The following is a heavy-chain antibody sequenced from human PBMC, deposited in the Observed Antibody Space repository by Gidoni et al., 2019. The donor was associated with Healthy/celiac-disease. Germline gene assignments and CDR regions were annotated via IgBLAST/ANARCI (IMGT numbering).Heavy chain of an antibody. V-gene: IGHV1-18*01. D-gene: IGHD3-22*01. CDR2: ISAYNGNT. CDR3: ARDEEYYYDSSGYYGVADY. CDR1: GYTFTSYG. J-gene: IGHJ4*02. Sequence: QVQLVQSGAEVKKPGASVKVSCKASGYTFTSYGISWVRQAPGQGLEWMGWISAYNGNTNYAQKLQGRVTMTTDTSTSTAYMELRSLRSDDTAVYYCARDEEYYYDSSGYYGVADYWGQGTLVTVSS.